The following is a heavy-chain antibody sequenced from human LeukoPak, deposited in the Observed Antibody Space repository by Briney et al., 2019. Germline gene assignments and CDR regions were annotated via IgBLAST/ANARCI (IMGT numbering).Heavy chain of an antibody. D-gene: IGHD2-15*01. CDR3: ATPGGGYCSGGGCSLDY. J-gene: IGHJ4*02. V-gene: IGHV4-34*01. Sequence: SETLSLTCAVYGGSFSGYYWSWIRQPPGKGLEWIGEINHSGSTNYNPSLKSRVTISVDTSKNQFSLKLSSVTAADTAVYYCATPGGGYCSGGGCSLDYWGQGTLVTVSS. CDR1: GGSFSGYY. CDR2: INHSGST.